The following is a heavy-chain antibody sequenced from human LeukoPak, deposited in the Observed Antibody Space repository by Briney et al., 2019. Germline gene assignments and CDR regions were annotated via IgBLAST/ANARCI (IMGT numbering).Heavy chain of an antibody. J-gene: IGHJ4*02. Sequence: GASVKVSCKASGGTFSSYAISWVRQAPGQGLEWMGGIVPIFGTANYAQKFQGRITITADESTSTAYMELSSLRSEDTAVYYCARGIYSSAFDYWGQGTLVTVSS. D-gene: IGHD6-19*01. CDR1: GGTFSSYA. V-gene: IGHV1-69*13. CDR2: IVPIFGTA. CDR3: ARGIYSSAFDY.